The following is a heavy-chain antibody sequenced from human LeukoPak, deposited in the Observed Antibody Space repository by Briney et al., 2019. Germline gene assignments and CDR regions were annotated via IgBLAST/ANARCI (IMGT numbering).Heavy chain of an antibody. CDR3: ARIAAVVGGYHGSGEIYYYFDY. V-gene: IGHV4-39*01. CDR1: GGSISSSSYY. D-gene: IGHD3-10*01. Sequence: SETLSLTCTVSGGSISSSSYYWGWIRQPPGKGLEWIGNIYYSGSTYYNPSLKSRVTISVDTSKNQLSLRLSSVTAADTAVYYCARIAAVVGGYHGSGEIYYYFDYWGQGTLVTVSS. J-gene: IGHJ4*02. CDR2: IYYSGST.